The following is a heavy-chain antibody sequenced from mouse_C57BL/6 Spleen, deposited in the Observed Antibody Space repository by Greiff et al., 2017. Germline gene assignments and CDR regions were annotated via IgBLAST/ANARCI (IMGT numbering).Heavy chain of an antibody. D-gene: IGHD2-1*01. CDR1: GFTFSSYG. Sequence: EVMLVESGGDLVKPGGSLKLSCAASGFTFSSYGMSWVRQTPDKRLEWVATISSGGSYTYYPDSVKGRFTISRDNAKNTLYRQMSSLKSEDTAMYYCARSYGNSLDYWGQGTTLTVSS. CDR3: ARSYGNSLDY. CDR2: ISSGGSYT. J-gene: IGHJ2*01. V-gene: IGHV5-6*01.